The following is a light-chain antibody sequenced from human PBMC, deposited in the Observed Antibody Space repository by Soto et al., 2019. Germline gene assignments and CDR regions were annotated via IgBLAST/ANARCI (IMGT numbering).Light chain of an antibody. V-gene: IGKV1-12*01. Sequence: DIQMTQSPSSVSASVGDTVTITCRASQDIRSWVAWYQQKPGKAPRVLIFAASSFQSGVPSRFSGSGSWTDFTLTISSLQPEDFATYFCQQVNSFPLTFGGGTKVEIK. J-gene: IGKJ4*01. CDR2: AAS. CDR1: QDIRSW. CDR3: QQVNSFPLT.